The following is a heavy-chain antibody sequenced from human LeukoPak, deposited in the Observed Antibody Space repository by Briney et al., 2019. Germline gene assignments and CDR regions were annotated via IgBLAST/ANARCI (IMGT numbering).Heavy chain of an antibody. V-gene: IGHV4-39*01. Sequence: SETLSLTCTVSGGSVTSSSYYWGWIRPPPGKRLEWIGSIYYSGYTYYNPSLKSRVTISVDTSKDQFSLKLRSVTAADTAVYYCAAAHYSSSWYYFDYWGQGTLVTVSS. J-gene: IGHJ4*02. D-gene: IGHD6-13*01. CDR1: GGSVTSSSYY. CDR2: IYYSGYT. CDR3: AAAHYSSSWYYFDY.